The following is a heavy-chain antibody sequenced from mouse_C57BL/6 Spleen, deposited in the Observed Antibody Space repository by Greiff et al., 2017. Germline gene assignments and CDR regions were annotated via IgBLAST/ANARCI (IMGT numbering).Heavy chain of an antibody. J-gene: IGHJ4*01. D-gene: IGHD2-3*01. CDR3: VRPPIYDGYYDYAMDY. Sequence: GGGLVQPKGSLKLSCAASGFSFNTYAMNWVRQAPGKGLEWVARIRSKSNNYATYYADSVKDRFTISRDDSESMLYLQMNNLKTEDTAMYYCVRPPIYDGYYDYAMDYWGQGTSVTVSS. CDR2: IRSKSNNYAT. V-gene: IGHV10-1*01. CDR1: GFSFNTYA.